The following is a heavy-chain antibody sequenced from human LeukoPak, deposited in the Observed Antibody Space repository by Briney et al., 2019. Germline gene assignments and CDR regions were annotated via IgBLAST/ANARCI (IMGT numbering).Heavy chain of an antibody. J-gene: IGHJ4*02. CDR2: MSSSGGTI. Sequence: GGSLRLSCAASGFTFSDYYMSWIRQAPGKGQEWVSYMSSSGGTIYYADSVKGRFTISRDNAKNSLYLQMNSLRAEDTAVYYCAGGPDYYGSGSYYDYWGQGTLVTVSS. V-gene: IGHV3-11*01. D-gene: IGHD3-10*01. CDR3: AGGPDYYGSGSYYDY. CDR1: GFTFSDYY.